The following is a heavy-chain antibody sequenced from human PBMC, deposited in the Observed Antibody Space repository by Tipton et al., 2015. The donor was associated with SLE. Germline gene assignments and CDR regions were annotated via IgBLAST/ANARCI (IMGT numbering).Heavy chain of an antibody. Sequence: TLSLTCAVYGGSFSGYYWSWIRQPPGKGLEWIGESNPSGNTNYNPSLKSRVTISVDTSKNQFSLKLSSVTAADTAVYYCARLWWYLDYWGQGTLVTVSS. V-gene: IGHV4-34*01. CDR2: SNPSGNT. CDR1: GGSFSGYY. D-gene: IGHD2-8*02. J-gene: IGHJ4*02. CDR3: ARLWWYLDY.